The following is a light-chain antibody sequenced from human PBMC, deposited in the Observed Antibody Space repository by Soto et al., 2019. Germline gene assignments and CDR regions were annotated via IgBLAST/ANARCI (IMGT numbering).Light chain of an antibody. CDR2: GGS. CDR3: QQYNNWPRT. J-gene: IGKJ1*01. V-gene: IGKV3-15*01. CDR1: QSVSTN. Sequence: EIVMTQSPATLSVSPGESATLSCRASQSVSTNLGWYQQKPGQAPRLLMYGGSTRATGIPARFSGRGSGTEFTLTISSLQSEDLAVYYCQQYNNWPRTFGQGTKVEIK.